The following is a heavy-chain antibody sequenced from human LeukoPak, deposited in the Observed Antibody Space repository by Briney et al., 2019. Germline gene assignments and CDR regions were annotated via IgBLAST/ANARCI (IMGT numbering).Heavy chain of an antibody. CDR3: ARGRFSGYGAD. D-gene: IGHD5-12*01. V-gene: IGHV1-2*02. CDR2: INPNSGGT. J-gene: IGHJ4*02. Sequence: ASVKVSCKASGYTFTDYFMHWVRQAPGQGLEWMGWINPNSGGTNFAQKFQGRVTMTRDTSISTAYMELSSLTSNDTAVYYCARGRFSGYGADWGQGTLVTVSS. CDR1: GYTFTDYF.